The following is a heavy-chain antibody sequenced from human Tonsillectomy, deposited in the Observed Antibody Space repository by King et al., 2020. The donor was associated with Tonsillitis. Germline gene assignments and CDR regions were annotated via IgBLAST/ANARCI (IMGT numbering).Heavy chain of an antibody. Sequence: VQLVESGGGVVQTGRSLRLSCAASGFTLSSYGMHWVRQAPGKGLEWVAVISYDGSKKYYADSVKGRFTISRDNSKNTLYLEMNSLRAEDTAVYYCAKDFEGADAFDIWGQGTMVTV. V-gene: IGHV3-30*18. J-gene: IGHJ3*02. CDR1: GFTLSSYG. CDR3: AKDFEGADAFDI. D-gene: IGHD3-9*01. CDR2: ISYDGSKK.